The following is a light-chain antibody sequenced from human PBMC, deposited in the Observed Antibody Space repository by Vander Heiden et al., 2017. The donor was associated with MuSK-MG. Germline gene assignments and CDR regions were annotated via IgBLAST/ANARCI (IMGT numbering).Light chain of an antibody. CDR2: DAS. J-gene: IGKJ3*01. Sequence: DIQMTQSPSSLSASVGDRVTITCQASQDISNSLNWYQQKPGKAPKLLIYDASNLETGVPSRFGGSGSGTDFTFTFTISSLQPEDIATYYCQQYDDLPFTFGHGTKVDIK. V-gene: IGKV1-33*01. CDR3: QQYDDLPFT. CDR1: QDISNS.